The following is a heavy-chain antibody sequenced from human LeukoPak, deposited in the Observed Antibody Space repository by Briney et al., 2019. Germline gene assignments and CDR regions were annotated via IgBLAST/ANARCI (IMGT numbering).Heavy chain of an antibody. D-gene: IGHD6-6*01. CDR1: GFTFNTYS. CDR3: AKDLREYSSSPRNAFDI. V-gene: IGHV3-23*01. Sequence: GGSLRLSCEASGFTFNTYSMNWARQAPGKGLEWVSTISSSGGYTYYADSVKGRFTISRDNSKNTLYLQMNSLRAEDTAVYYCAKDLREYSSSPRNAFDIWGQGTMVTVSS. J-gene: IGHJ3*02. CDR2: ISSSGGYT.